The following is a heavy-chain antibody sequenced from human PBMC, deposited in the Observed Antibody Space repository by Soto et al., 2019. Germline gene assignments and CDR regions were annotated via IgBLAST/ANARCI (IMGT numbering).Heavy chain of an antibody. CDR3: ARAMQNRYSSSWYGAFDI. CDR2: INPSGGST. V-gene: IGHV1-46*03. CDR1: GYTFTSYY. D-gene: IGHD6-13*01. Sequence: GASVKVSCKASGYTFTSYYMHWVRQAPGQGLEWMGIINPSGGSTSYAQKFQGRVTMTRDTSTSTVYMELSSLRSEDTAVYYCARAMQNRYSSSWYGAFDIWGQGTMVTVSS. J-gene: IGHJ3*02.